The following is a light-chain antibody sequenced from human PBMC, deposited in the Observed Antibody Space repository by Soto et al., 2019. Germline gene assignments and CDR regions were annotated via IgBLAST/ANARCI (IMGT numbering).Light chain of an antibody. CDR3: QQYHLYPLT. CDR2: AAS. J-gene: IGKJ4*01. Sequence: DIQVTQSPSSLSASVGDRVTLTCRASQDIGNHLAWSQQKPGKTPKPLIHAASSLQSGVPSKFSGSGSGTDFTLTISSLQPEDFATCYCQQYHLYPLTFGGGTKVDIK. CDR1: QDIGNH. V-gene: IGKV1-16*02.